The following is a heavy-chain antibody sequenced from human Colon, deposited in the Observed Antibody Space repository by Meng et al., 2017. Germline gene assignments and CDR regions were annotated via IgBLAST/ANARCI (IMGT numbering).Heavy chain of an antibody. D-gene: IGHD6-19*01. J-gene: IGHJ5*02. Sequence: QLPHRGAGLLKPSETLSLTCAVYGGSFSGYYWSWIRQPPGKGLEWIGEINHSGSTNYNPSLKSRVTISVDTSKNQFSLKLSSVTAADTAVYYCARERLSSGWYGGRWFDPWGQGTLVTVSS. CDR3: ARERLSSGWYGGRWFDP. V-gene: IGHV4-34*01. CDR1: GGSFSGYY. CDR2: INHSGST.